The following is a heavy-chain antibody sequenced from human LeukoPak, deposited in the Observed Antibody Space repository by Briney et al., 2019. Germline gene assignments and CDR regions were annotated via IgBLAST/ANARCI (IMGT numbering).Heavy chain of an antibody. J-gene: IGHJ4*02. V-gene: IGHV4-34*01. D-gene: IGHD1-26*01. Sequence: SETLSLTCAVHGGSFSGYYWSWIRQPPGKGLEGIGEINHSGSTNYNTSLKSRVNISVDTSKNKFSLKLSSVTAADTAVYYCARGIVGATDFDYWGQGTLVTVSS. CDR2: INHSGST. CDR3: ARGIVGATDFDY. CDR1: GGSFSGYY.